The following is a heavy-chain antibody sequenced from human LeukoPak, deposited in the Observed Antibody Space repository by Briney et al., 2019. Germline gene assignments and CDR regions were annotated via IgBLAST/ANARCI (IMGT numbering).Heavy chain of an antibody. J-gene: IGHJ5*02. V-gene: IGHV3-23*01. CDR1: GFTFSSYA. CDR2: ISGSGGST. Sequence: GGSLRLSCAASGFTFSSYAMSWVRQAPGKGLEWVSAISGSGGSTYYADSVKGRFTISRDNSKNTLYLQMNSLRAEDTAVYHCALNPITMVTYNWFDPWGQGTLVTVSS. CDR3: ALNPITMVTYNWFDP. D-gene: IGHD3-10*01.